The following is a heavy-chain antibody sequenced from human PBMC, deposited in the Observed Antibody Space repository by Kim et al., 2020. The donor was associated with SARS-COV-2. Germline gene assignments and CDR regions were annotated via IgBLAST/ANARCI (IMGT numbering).Heavy chain of an antibody. D-gene: IGHD2-21*02. Sequence: VKGRLTISRENAKNSLYLQMNSRRAGDTAVYYCARAGYGGNSRYYYGMDVWGQGTTVTVSS. CDR3: ARAGYGGNSRYYYGMDV. J-gene: IGHJ6*02. V-gene: IGHV3-13*01.